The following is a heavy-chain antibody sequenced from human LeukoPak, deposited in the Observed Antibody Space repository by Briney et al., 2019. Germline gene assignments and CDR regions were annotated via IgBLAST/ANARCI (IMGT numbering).Heavy chain of an antibody. V-gene: IGHV1-18*01. J-gene: IGHJ4*02. CDR2: ISAYNGNT. Sequence: ASVNVSCKASGYTFTSYGISWVRQAPGQGLEWMGWISAYNGNTNYAQKLQGRVTMTTDTSTSTAYMELRSLRSDDTAVYYCAREGISGYDFWSGYWDPYYFDYWGQGTLVTVSS. CDR3: AREGISGYDFWSGYWDPYYFDY. D-gene: IGHD3-3*01. CDR1: GYTFTSYG.